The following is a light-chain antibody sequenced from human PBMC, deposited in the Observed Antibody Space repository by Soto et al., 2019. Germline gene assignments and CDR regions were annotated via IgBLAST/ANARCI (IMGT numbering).Light chain of an antibody. CDR3: MLYMGGGLVV. Sequence: QTVVTQEPSFSVSPGGTVTLTCGLTSGSVSTTYYPSWYQQTPGQAPRTLICSTNIRSSGVPGRFSGSILGNKAALTITGAQADDESDYHCMLYMGGGLVVFGGGTKVTVL. CDR2: STN. V-gene: IGLV8-61*01. J-gene: IGLJ2*01. CDR1: SGSVSTTYY.